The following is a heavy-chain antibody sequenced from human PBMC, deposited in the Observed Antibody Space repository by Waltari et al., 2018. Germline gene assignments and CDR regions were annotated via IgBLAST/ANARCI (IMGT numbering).Heavy chain of an antibody. D-gene: IGHD1-7*01. J-gene: IGHJ3*01. Sequence: EVQLVESGGGLVQPGGSLRLSCAASVFTFSNYCLSCVGQAPGKGLEWVANIKQDGTESFFVDAVRGRFTISRDNAKNSLYLQMNSLRAEDTAVFYCVGELELPGVLDLWGQGTMVTVSS. CDR3: VGELELPGVLDL. CDR2: IKQDGTES. CDR1: VFTFSNYC. V-gene: IGHV3-7*01.